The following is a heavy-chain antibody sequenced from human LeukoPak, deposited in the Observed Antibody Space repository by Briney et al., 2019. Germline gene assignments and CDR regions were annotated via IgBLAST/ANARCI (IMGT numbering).Heavy chain of an antibody. J-gene: IGHJ2*01. CDR2: ISSSSSTI. CDR1: GFSFSNYA. D-gene: IGHD3-22*01. CDR3: ARGLVTYYYDSSGYSNRPYWYFDL. V-gene: IGHV3-48*02. Sequence: GGSLRLSCSVSGFSFSNYAMHWVRQAPGKGLEWVSYISSSSSTIYYADSVKGRFTISRDNAKNSLYLQMNSLRDEDTAVYYCARGLVTYYYDSSGYSNRPYWYFDLWGRGTLVTVSS.